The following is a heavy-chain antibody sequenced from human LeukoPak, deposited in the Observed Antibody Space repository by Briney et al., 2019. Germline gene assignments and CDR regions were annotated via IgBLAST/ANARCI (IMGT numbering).Heavy chain of an antibody. J-gene: IGHJ2*01. D-gene: IGHD6-19*01. CDR3: ARGGSSGWCRNWYFDL. Sequence: GGSLRLSCAASGFTFSSYWMHWVRQAPGKGLVWVSRINSDGSSTSYADSVKGRFTISRDNAKNTLYLQMNSLRAEDTAVYYCARGGSSGWCRNWYFDLWGRGTLVTVSS. CDR2: INSDGSST. CDR1: GFTFSSYW. V-gene: IGHV3-74*01.